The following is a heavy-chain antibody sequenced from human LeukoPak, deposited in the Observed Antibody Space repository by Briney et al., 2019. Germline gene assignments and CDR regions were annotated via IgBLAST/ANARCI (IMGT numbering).Heavy chain of an antibody. V-gene: IGHV3-48*03. Sequence: GGSLRLSCAASGFTFSSYEMNWVRQAPGKGLEWVSYISSSGSTIYYADSVKGRFTISRDNAKNSLYLQMNSLRAEDTAVYYCASQLWFGEYFDYWGQGTLVTVSS. J-gene: IGHJ4*02. CDR1: GFTFSSYE. CDR2: ISSSGSTI. CDR3: ASQLWFGEYFDY. D-gene: IGHD3-10*01.